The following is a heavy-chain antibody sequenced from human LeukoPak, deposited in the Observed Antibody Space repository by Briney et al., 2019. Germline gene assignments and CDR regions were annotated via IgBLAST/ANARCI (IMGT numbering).Heavy chain of an antibody. D-gene: IGHD6-19*01. V-gene: IGHV3-23*01. CDR2: ISGSGGST. CDR3: ATGYSSGWYGSSY. Sequence: GGSLRLSCAASGFTFSSYAMSWVRQAPGEGLEWVSAISGSGGSTYYADSVKGRFTISRDNSKNTLYLQMNSLRAEDTAVYYCATGYSSGWYGSSYWGQGTLVTVSS. CDR1: GFTFSSYA. J-gene: IGHJ4*02.